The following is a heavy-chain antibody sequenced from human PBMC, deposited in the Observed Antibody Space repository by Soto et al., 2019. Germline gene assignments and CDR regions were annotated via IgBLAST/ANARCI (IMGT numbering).Heavy chain of an antibody. J-gene: IGHJ3*02. Sequence: GGSLNISCKGSGYTFTTYWIGWVRQMPGTGLEWMGIVSSGDSNTKYSPSFQGHVTISADKSINTAYLQWSSLKASDTAMYYCARVGDGGKSEDGFEIWGPGTMVTVSS. CDR3: ARVGDGGKSEDGFEI. CDR1: GYTFTTYW. D-gene: IGHD1-26*01. CDR2: VSSGDSNT. V-gene: IGHV5-51*01.